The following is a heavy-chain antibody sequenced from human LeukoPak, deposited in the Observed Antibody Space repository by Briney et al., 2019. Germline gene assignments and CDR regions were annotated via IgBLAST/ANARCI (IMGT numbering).Heavy chain of an antibody. CDR2: IYYSGST. V-gene: IGHV4-39*07. Sequence: GSLRLSCAASGFTFSSYEMNWVRQAPGKGLEWIGSIYYSGSTYYNPSLKSRVTISVDTSKNQFSLKLSSVTAADTAVYYCARVLDTAMVPDWFDPWGQGTLVTVSS. J-gene: IGHJ5*02. D-gene: IGHD5-18*01. CDR1: GFTFSSYE. CDR3: ARVLDTAMVPDWFDP.